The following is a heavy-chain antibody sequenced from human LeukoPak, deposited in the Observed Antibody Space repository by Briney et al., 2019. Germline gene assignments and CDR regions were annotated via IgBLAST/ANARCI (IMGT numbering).Heavy chain of an antibody. Sequence: SETLSLTCTVSGGSISSYYWSWIRQPAGKGLEWIGRIYTSGSTNYNPSLKSRVTISVDTSKNQFSLKLSSVTAADTAVYYCARRKYCSSTSCPLTYCMDVWGKGTTVTVSS. J-gene: IGHJ6*03. CDR3: ARRKYCSSTSCPLTYCMDV. CDR1: GGSISSYY. CDR2: IYTSGST. D-gene: IGHD2-2*01. V-gene: IGHV4-4*07.